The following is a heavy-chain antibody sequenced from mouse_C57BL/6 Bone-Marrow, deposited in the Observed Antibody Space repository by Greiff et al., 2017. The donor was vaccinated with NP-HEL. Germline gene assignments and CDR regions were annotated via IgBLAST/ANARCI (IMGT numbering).Heavy chain of an antibody. V-gene: IGHV5-17*01. J-gene: IGHJ4*01. Sequence: EVQLVESGGGLVKPGGSLKLSCAASGFTFSDYGMHWVRQAPEKGLEWVAYISSGSSTIYYADTVKGRFTISRDNAKNTLFLQMTSLRSDDTAMYYCARDWDYYAMDYWGQGTSVTVSS. D-gene: IGHD4-1*01. CDR1: GFTFSDYG. CDR3: ARDWDYYAMDY. CDR2: ISSGSSTI.